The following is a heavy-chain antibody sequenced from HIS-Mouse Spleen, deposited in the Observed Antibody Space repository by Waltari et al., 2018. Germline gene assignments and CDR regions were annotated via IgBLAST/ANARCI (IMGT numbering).Heavy chain of an antibody. D-gene: IGHD1-26*01. CDR3: ARGASGSYYLVSVSDY. Sequence: EVQLVESGGGLVQPGGSLRLSCAASGFTFSSYSMNWVRQAPGKGLGLVSYISSSSTIYYADSVKGRFTISRDNAKNSLYLQMNSLRAEDTAVYYCARGASGSYYLVSVSDYWGQGTLVTVSS. J-gene: IGHJ4*02. CDR2: ISSSSTI. CDR1: GFTFSSYS. V-gene: IGHV3-48*01.